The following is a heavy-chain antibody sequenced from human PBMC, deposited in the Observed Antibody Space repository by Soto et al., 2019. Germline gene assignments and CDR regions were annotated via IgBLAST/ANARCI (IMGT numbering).Heavy chain of an antibody. V-gene: IGHV4-39*01. J-gene: IGHJ4*02. CDR3: ARQPRYCSGGSCYPLFFDY. Sequence: SETLSLTCTVSGGSISSSSYYWGWIRQPPGKGLEWIGSIYYSGSTYYNPSLKSRVTISVDTSKNQFSLKLSSVTAADTAVYYCARQPRYCSGGSCYPLFFDYWGQGTLVTVSS. CDR2: IYYSGST. D-gene: IGHD2-15*01. CDR1: GGSISSSSYY.